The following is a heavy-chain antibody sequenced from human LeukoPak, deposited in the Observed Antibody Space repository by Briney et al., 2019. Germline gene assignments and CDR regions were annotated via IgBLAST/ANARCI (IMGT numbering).Heavy chain of an antibody. CDR2: INPNSVGT. CDR1: GYTFTGYY. D-gene: IGHD2-15*01. Sequence: SVKVSCKASGYTFTGYYMHWVRQAPGQGLEWMGWINPNSVGTNYAQKFQGRVTMTRDTSISTAYMELRRLRSDDTAVYYCARGLGYCSGGSCYAGYFDYWGQGTLVTVSS. J-gene: IGHJ4*02. V-gene: IGHV1-2*02. CDR3: ARGLGYCSGGSCYAGYFDY.